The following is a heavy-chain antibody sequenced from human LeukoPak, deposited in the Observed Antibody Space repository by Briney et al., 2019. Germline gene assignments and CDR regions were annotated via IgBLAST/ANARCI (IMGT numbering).Heavy chain of an antibody. D-gene: IGHD4-11*01. CDR3: ARDRFDNYVPEY. J-gene: IGHJ4*02. CDR1: GFTFSYYG. V-gene: IGHV3-30*19. CDR2: ISYDGSNK. Sequence: GGSLRLSCAASGFTFSYYGMHWVRQAPGKGLEWVAVISYDGSNKYYADSVKGRFTISRDNSKNTLYLQMNSLRAEDTAVYYCARDRFDNYVPEYWGQGTLVTVSS.